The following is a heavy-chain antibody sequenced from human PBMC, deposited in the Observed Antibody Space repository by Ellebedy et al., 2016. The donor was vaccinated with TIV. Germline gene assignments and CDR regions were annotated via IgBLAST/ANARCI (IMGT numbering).Heavy chain of an antibody. V-gene: IGHV3-23*01. J-gene: IGHJ3*01. Sequence: GESLKISCVGSGFTFSSYAMSWVRQARGKGLGWVSTIGGSGDEIHYADSVKGRFNISRDNFKNTLCLQMNSLRAEDTAVYYCANYKNTGGSVWRSDAFDVWGQGTMVTVSS. D-gene: IGHD6-19*01. CDR2: IGGSGDEI. CDR3: ANYKNTGGSVWRSDAFDV. CDR1: GFTFSSYA.